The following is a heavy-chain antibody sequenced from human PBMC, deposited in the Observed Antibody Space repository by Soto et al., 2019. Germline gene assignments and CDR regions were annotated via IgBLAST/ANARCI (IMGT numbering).Heavy chain of an antibody. CDR2: TYYSGST. CDR3: ARVRGTAGKRYFDY. Sequence: SETLSLACTVSGGSMIAYYWNWMRQPPGKGLQWIGYTYYSGSTTYNPSLKSRVTISVDSSKNQFSLKLDSVTPADTAVYYCARVRGTAGKRYFDYWGPGTLVTVS. J-gene: IGHJ4*02. D-gene: IGHD6-13*01. CDR1: GGSMIAYY. V-gene: IGHV4-59*01.